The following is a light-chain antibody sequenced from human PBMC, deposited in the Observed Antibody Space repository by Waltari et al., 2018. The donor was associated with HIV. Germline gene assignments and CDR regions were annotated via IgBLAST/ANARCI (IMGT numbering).Light chain of an antibody. CDR1: TATIEYHT. J-gene: IGLJ3*02. CDR3: ATWDDNLRGLL. CDR2: ANS. V-gene: IGLV1-44*01. Sequence: QYVLAPPPSASGTPGQRVAISCSGSTATIEYHTIHRYQQFPGAAPRLLIYANSQRPSGVPDRFSASKSGTSASLAITGLQTEDEAHYYCATWDDNLRGLLFGGGTKVTVL.